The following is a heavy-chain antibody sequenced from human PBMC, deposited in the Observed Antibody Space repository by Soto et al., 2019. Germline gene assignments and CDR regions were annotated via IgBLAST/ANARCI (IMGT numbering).Heavy chain of an antibody. D-gene: IGHD6-19*01. Sequence: ASVKVSCKASGYTFTSYAIHWVRQAPGQRLEWMGWINAVNGNTKYSQNFQGRVTITRDTSASTAYMELSSLRSEDTAVYYCARVRSSGWYFDYWGQGTLVTVSS. V-gene: IGHV1-3*01. CDR1: GYTFTSYA. CDR2: INAVNGNT. CDR3: ARVRSSGWYFDY. J-gene: IGHJ4*02.